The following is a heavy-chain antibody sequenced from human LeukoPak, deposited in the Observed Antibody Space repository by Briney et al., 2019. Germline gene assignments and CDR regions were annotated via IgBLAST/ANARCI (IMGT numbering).Heavy chain of an antibody. CDR2: INPDSGGT. CDR3: ARPPRRGYRSGAFDI. J-gene: IGHJ3*02. D-gene: IGHD5-18*01. Sequence: ASVEVSCKASRYTFTDYYMHWVRQAPGQGLEWMGWINPDSGGTNYAQKFQGRVTMTRDTSISTAYMEVSILISDDTAIYYCARPPRRGYRSGAFDIWGQGTMVTVSS. CDR1: RYTFTDYY. V-gene: IGHV1-2*02.